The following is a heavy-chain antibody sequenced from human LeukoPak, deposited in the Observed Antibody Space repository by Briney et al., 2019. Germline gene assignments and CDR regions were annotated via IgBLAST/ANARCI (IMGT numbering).Heavy chain of an antibody. J-gene: IGHJ3*02. CDR1: GGTFSSYA. CDR2: IIPILGIA. V-gene: IGHV1-69*04. CDR3: SKSTYYYDTFVNAFDI. D-gene: IGHD3-22*01. Sequence: GASVKVSCKASGGTFSSYAISWVRQAPGQGLEWMGRIIPILGIANYAQKFQGRVTITADKSTSTAYMELSSLRSEDTAVYYCSKSTYYYDTFVNAFDIWGQGTMVTVSS.